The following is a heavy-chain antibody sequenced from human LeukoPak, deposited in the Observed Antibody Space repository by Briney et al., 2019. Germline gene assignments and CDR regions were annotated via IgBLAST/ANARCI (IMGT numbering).Heavy chain of an antibody. CDR2: ISSSSSYI. J-gene: IGHJ5*02. D-gene: IGHD6-19*01. Sequence: GGSLRLSCAASGFTFSSYSMNWVRQAPGKGLEWVSSISSSSSYIYSADSVKGRFTISRDNAKNSLYLQMNSLRAEDTAVYYCARESVAGMGRWFDPWGQGTLVTVSS. CDR1: GFTFSSYS. V-gene: IGHV3-21*01. CDR3: ARESVAGMGRWFDP.